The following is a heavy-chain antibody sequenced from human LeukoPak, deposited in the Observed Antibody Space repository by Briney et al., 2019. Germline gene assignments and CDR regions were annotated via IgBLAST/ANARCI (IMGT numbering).Heavy chain of an antibody. Sequence: PSETLSLTCTVSGGSISSSSYYWGWIRQPPGKGLEWIGSIYYSGGTYYNPSLKSRVTISVDTSKNQFSLKLSSVSAADTAVYSCARHRNADTAMVSDYCGQGTLVTVSS. CDR3: ARHRNADTAMVSDY. D-gene: IGHD5-18*01. V-gene: IGHV4-39*01. CDR1: GGSISSSSYY. J-gene: IGHJ4*02. CDR2: IYYSGGT.